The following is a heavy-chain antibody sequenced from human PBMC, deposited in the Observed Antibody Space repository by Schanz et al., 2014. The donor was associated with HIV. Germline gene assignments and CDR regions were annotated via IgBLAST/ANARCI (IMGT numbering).Heavy chain of an antibody. D-gene: IGHD2-2*01. CDR1: GYTFTNYG. Sequence: QVQLVQSGTEVKKPGASVTVSCKASGYTFTNYGINWVRQAPGQGLEWMGWISGSIGNTDYAQNLQDRVTMTADTFTSTAYMELRNLRYDDTAVYYCARDLRVVPAASDNWFDPWGQGTLVTVSS. V-gene: IGHV1-18*01. J-gene: IGHJ5*02. CDR2: ISGSIGNT. CDR3: ARDLRVVPAASDNWFDP.